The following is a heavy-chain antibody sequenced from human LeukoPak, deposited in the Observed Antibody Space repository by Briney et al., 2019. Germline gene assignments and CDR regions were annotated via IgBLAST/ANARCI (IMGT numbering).Heavy chain of an antibody. Sequence: PGGSLRLSCAASGFTFSTYNMNWVRQAPGKGLEWVSSISGSSSYIYYADSVKGRFSISRDNAKNSLYLQMNSLRAEDTAVYYCAGMQYSSSWAAFDYWGQGTLVIVSS. J-gene: IGHJ4*02. D-gene: IGHD6-13*01. CDR1: GFTFSTYN. CDR3: AGMQYSSSWAAFDY. V-gene: IGHV3-21*06. CDR2: ISGSSSYI.